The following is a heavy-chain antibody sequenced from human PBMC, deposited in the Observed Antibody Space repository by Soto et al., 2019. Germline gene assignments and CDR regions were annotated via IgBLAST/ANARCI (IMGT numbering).Heavy chain of an antibody. CDR3: AKDSEHYDFWSGYSEFDY. V-gene: IGHV3-30*18. CDR2: ISYDGSNK. CDR1: GFTFSSYG. J-gene: IGHJ4*02. D-gene: IGHD3-3*01. Sequence: QVQLVESGGGVVQPGRSLRLSCAASGFTFSSYGMHWVRQAPGKGLEWVAVISYDGSNKYYADSVKGRFTISRENSKNTLYLQMNSLRAEDTAVYYCAKDSEHYDFWSGYSEFDYWGQGTLVTVSS.